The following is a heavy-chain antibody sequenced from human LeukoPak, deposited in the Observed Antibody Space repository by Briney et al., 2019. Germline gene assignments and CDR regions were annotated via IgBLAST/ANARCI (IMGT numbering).Heavy chain of an antibody. CDR1: GFTFSSYA. CDR3: AREPPGDYGDYVENYGMDV. D-gene: IGHD4-17*01. CDR2: ISTNGGST. J-gene: IGHJ6*02. Sequence: SGGSLRLSCAASGFTFSSYAMHWVRQAPGKGLEYVSDISTNGGSTSYANSVKGRFIISRDNSKNTVYLQMGSLRAEDMAVYYCAREPPGDYGDYVENYGMDVWGQGTTVTVSS. V-gene: IGHV3-64*01.